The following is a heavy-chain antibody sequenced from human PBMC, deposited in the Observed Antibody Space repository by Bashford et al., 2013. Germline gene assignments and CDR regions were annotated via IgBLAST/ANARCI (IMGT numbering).Heavy chain of an antibody. CDR3: ARDTPIYSSSWYDP. Sequence: ASVKVSCKASGYTFTSYAMNWVRQAPGQGLEWMGWINTNTGNPTYAQGFTGRFVFSLDTSVSTAYLQISSLKAEDTAVYYCARDTPIYSSSWYDPWGQGTLVTVSS. D-gene: IGHD6-13*01. CDR1: GYTFTSYA. V-gene: IGHV7-4-1*02. J-gene: IGHJ5*02. CDR2: INTNTGNP.